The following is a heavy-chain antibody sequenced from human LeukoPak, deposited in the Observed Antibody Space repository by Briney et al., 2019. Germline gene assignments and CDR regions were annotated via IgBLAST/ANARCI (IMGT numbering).Heavy chain of an antibody. CDR2: ISSSSSTI. D-gene: IGHD1-26*01. Sequence: GGSLRLSCAASGFTFSTYNMNCLRQAPGKGLEWVSYISSSSSTIYYADSVKGRFTISRDDAKNSLYLQMNSLRDEDTAVYYCARDAGGTYTYWYFDLWGRGTLVTVSS. J-gene: IGHJ2*01. CDR3: ARDAGGTYTYWYFDL. CDR1: GFTFSTYN. V-gene: IGHV3-48*02.